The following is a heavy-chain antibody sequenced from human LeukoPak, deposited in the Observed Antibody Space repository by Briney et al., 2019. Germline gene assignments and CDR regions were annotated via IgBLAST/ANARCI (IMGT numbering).Heavy chain of an antibody. D-gene: IGHD3-3*01. CDR2: IYYSGTT. CDR1: GGSISTYY. J-gene: IGHJ4*02. V-gene: IGHV4-59*08. CDR3: ARHGPLYDIWSSQFYFDY. Sequence: SETLSLTCTVSGGSISTYYWSWIRQRPGKGLEWIGSIYYSGTTNYNPSLKSRVTISVDMSKSQFSLNLSSVTAADTALYYCARHGPLYDIWSSQFYFDYWGQGTLVAVSS.